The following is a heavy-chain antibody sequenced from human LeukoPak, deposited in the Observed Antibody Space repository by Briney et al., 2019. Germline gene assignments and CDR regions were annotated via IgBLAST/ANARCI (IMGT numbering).Heavy chain of an antibody. V-gene: IGHV4-59*12. J-gene: IGHJ4*02. CDR3: ARNTVTDYYFDY. CDR2: IYYSGST. Sequence: NTSETLSLTCTVSGGSISSYYWSWIRQPPGKGLEWIGYIYYSGSTNYNPSLKSRVTMSVDTSKNQFSLKLSSVTAADTAVYYCARNTVTDYYFDYWGQGTLVTVSS. D-gene: IGHD4-11*01. CDR1: GGSISSYY.